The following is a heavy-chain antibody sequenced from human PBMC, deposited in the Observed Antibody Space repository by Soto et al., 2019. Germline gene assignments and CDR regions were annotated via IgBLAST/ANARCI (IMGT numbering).Heavy chain of an antibody. J-gene: IGHJ5*02. CDR1: GGSISSGGYY. D-gene: IGHD6-19*01. Sequence: PSETLSLTCTVSGGSISSGGYYWSWIRQHPGKGLEWIGYIYYSGSTYYNPSLKSRVTISVDTSKNQFSLKLSSVTAADTAVYYCAREIAVAGTIDPWGQGTLVTVSS. CDR3: AREIAVAGTIDP. V-gene: IGHV4-31*03. CDR2: IYYSGST.